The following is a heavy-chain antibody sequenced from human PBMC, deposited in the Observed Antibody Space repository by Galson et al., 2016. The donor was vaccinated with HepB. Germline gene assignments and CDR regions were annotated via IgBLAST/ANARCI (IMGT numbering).Heavy chain of an antibody. CDR1: GFTFSSYA. V-gene: IGHV3-21*01. J-gene: IGHJ5*02. CDR2: ISSSSSSK. D-gene: IGHD5-12*01. CDR3: ARDPSSGIGNWFDP. Sequence: SLRLSCAASGFTFSSYAMTWVRQAPGQGLEWVSSISSSSSSKYYADSVKGRFTISRDNAQNSLYLQMNSLRAEDTAVYYCARDPSSGIGNWFDPWGQGTLVTVSS.